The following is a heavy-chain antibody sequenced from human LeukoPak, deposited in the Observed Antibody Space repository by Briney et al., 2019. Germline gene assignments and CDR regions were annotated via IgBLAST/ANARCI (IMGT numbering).Heavy chain of an antibody. V-gene: IGHV3-30*02. D-gene: IGHD4-11*01. J-gene: IGHJ4*02. CDR3: VRDFSNYVAFFDS. CDR1: GSTFRNHG. Sequence: SGGSRRLSCSTSGSTFRNHGMHWVRQAPGKGLEWVAFIRYDERQEFYADSVKGRFTISRDNSKSTLYLQMGSLRTEDTAVYYCVRDFSNYVAFFDSWGQGVLVIVSS. CDR2: IRYDERQE.